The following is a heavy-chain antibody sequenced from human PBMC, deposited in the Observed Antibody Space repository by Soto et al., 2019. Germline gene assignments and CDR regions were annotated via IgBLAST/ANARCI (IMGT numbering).Heavy chain of an antibody. Sequence: WGAPRLSCAATVFTFSSYWRSWVRQAPQKVLEWVANIKQDGSEKYYVDSVKGGFTISRDNAKNSLYLQMNSLRAEDTAVYYCARGRPITMIVVYSLNKYYFDYWGQGTLVTASS. CDR3: ARGRPITMIVVYSLNKYYFDY. D-gene: IGHD3-22*01. CDR2: IKQDGSEK. V-gene: IGHV3-7*03. J-gene: IGHJ4*02. CDR1: VFTFSSYW.